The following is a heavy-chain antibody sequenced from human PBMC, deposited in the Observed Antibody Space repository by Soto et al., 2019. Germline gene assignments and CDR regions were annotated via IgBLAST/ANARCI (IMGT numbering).Heavy chain of an antibody. V-gene: IGHV1-2*06. CDR2: INPESGGT. J-gene: IGHJ5*02. CDR3: ARDRAYIRYTEWNYNWLDP. CDR1: GYTFTDYN. D-gene: IGHD1-1*01. Sequence: ASVKVSCKASGYTFTDYNIHWVRQAPGQGLEWMGRINPESGGTNYAQKFQGRVTMTRDTSISTAYVELSRLRSDDTAVYYCARDRAYIRYTEWNYNWLDPWGQGTLVTVSS.